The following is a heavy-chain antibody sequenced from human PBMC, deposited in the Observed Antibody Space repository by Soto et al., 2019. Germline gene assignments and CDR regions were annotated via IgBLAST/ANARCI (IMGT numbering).Heavy chain of an antibody. D-gene: IGHD1-26*01. V-gene: IGHV4-39*01. CDR2: VYYNGVSA. J-gene: IGHJ5*02. CDR3: ARHARGGWAENWFDP. Sequence: QLQLQESGPGLVKPSETLSVACTVSGDSISGSNFHWSWIRQPPGKGLEWIGTVYYNGVSARYTPSLKGRVAMQGDSSKNEVSLTVTSVTAADTAVYYCARHARGGWAENWFDPWGQGTLVTVSS. CDR1: GDSISGSNFH.